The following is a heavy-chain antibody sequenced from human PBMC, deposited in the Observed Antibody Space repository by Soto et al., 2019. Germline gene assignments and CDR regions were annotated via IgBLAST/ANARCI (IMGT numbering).Heavy chain of an antibody. CDR2: ISYDGSNK. CDR1: GFTFSSYG. J-gene: IGHJ4*02. Sequence: LRLSCAASGFTFSSYGMHWVRQAPGKGLEWVAVISYDGSNKYYADSVKGRFTISRDNSKNTLYLQMNSLRAEDTAVYYCAKEKSIAARPSRYFDYWGQGTLVTVSS. V-gene: IGHV3-30*18. D-gene: IGHD6-6*01. CDR3: AKEKSIAARPSRYFDY.